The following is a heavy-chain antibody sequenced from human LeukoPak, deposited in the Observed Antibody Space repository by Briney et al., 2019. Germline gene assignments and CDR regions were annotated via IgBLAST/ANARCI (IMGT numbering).Heavy chain of an antibody. V-gene: IGHV3-21*01. Sequence: PGGSLRLSCAASGFTFSSYSMNWVGRAPGEGLEWVSSISSSSSYIYYADSVKGRFTISRDNAKNSLYLQMNSLRAEDTAVYYCARVRESSYYDYVWGSYRYTADYWGQGTLVTVSS. CDR2: ISSSSSYI. CDR1: GFTFSSYS. D-gene: IGHD3-16*02. J-gene: IGHJ4*02. CDR3: ARVRESSYYDYVWGSYRYTADY.